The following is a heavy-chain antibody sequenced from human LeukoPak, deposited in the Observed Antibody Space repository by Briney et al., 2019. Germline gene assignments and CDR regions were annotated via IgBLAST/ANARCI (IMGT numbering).Heavy chain of an antibody. Sequence: SXKVSCKASGGTFSSYAISWVRQAPGQGVEWMGRIIPIFGTANYAQKFQGRVTITTDESTSTDYMELRSLRSGDTAVYYCARDHGLPSGDPFDYWGQGTLVTVSS. J-gene: IGHJ4*02. D-gene: IGHD3-10*01. V-gene: IGHV1-69*05. CDR3: ARDHGLPSGDPFDY. CDR2: IIPIFGTA. CDR1: GGTFSSYA.